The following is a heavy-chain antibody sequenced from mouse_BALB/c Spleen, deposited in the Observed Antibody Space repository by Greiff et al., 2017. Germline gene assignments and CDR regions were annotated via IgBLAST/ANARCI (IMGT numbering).Heavy chain of an antibody. J-gene: IGHJ2*01. D-gene: IGHD1-1*01. Sequence: VKLMESGPGLVQPSQSLSITCTVSGFSLTSYGVHWVRQSPGKGLEWLGVIWSGGSTDYNAAFISRLSISKDNSKSQVFFKMNSLQANDTAIYYCARNYYYGSRGYFDYWGQGTTLTVSS. CDR2: IWSGGST. CDR3: ARNYYYGSRGYFDY. CDR1: GFSLTSYG. V-gene: IGHV2-2*02.